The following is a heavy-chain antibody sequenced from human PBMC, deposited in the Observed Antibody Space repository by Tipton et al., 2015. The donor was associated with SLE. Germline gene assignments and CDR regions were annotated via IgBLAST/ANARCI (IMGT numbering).Heavy chain of an antibody. CDR3: VEYPISPVPFRH. D-gene: IGHD6-6*01. CDR1: GGSISGGSSY. V-gene: IGHV4-39*07. J-gene: IGHJ1*01. CDR2: IYSSGNT. Sequence: TLSLTCTVSGGSISGGSSYWGWIRQPPGKGLEWIGSIYSSGNTYYNPSLKSRVSMSLDMSKNQFSLRLNSVTAADTAMYFCVEYPISPVPFRHWGQGTLVTMSS.